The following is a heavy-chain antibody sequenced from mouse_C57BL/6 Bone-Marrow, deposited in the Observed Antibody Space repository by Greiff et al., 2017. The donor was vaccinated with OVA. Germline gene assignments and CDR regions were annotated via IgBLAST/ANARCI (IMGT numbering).Heavy chain of an antibody. J-gene: IGHJ3*01. V-gene: IGHV1-85*01. D-gene: IGHD1-1*01. Sequence: QVQLKESGPELVKPGASVKLSCKASGYTFTSYDINWVKQRPGQGLEWIGRIYPRDGSTKYDEKFKGKATLTVDTSSSTAYMELHSLTSEDSAVYCCAREGGSEPWFAYWGQGTLVTVSA. CDR1: GYTFTSYD. CDR3: AREGGSEPWFAY. CDR2: IYPRDGST.